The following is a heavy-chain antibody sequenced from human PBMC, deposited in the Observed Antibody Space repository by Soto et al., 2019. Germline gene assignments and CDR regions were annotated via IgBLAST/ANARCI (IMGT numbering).Heavy chain of an antibody. CDR3: ARDPSPYTSGWYGIDF. D-gene: IGHD6-19*01. J-gene: IGHJ4*01. V-gene: IGHV3-30-3*01. CDR1: GFMFSAYA. CDR2: MSYDGTNK. Sequence: LRLSCTASGFMFSAYAMLWVRQAPGKGLEWVAAMSYDGTNKYYTDSLKGRFTISRDNSKNTLFLQMSSLTADDSAVYYCARDPSPYTSGWYGIDFWGLGTLVTVSS.